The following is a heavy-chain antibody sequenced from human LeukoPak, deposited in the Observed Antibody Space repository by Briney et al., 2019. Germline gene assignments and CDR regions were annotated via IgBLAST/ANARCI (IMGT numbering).Heavy chain of an antibody. CDR1: GYTLTELS. Sequence: ASVKVSCKVSGYTLTELSMHWVRQAPGKGLEWMGWINTNTGNPTYAQGFTGRFVFSLDTSVSTAYLQISSLKAEDTAVYYCATTLIAVAGQFDYWGQGTLVTVSS. D-gene: IGHD6-19*01. V-gene: IGHV7-4-1*02. CDR2: INTNTGNP. J-gene: IGHJ4*02. CDR3: ATTLIAVAGQFDY.